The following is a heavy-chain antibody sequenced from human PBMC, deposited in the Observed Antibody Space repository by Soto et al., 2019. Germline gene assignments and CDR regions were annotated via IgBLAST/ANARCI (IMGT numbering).Heavy chain of an antibody. CDR3: ANRPDYGHGYGLLF. CDR1: GFSLRNTAVA. J-gene: IGHJ4*02. V-gene: IGHV2-5*02. D-gene: IGHD4-17*01. Sequence: QITLKESGPTMVKPTQTLTLTCTFSGFSLRNTAVAVGWIRQPPGKALKWLALIFWDDDKSYNPFLEGRLTITKDTTNKKVVLTTTNMDSVDTATYYCANRPDYGHGYGLLFWGQGILVTVSS. CDR2: IFWDDDK.